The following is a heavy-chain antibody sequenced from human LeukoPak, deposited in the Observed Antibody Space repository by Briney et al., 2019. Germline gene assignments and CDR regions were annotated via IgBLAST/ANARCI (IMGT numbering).Heavy chain of an antibody. D-gene: IGHD2-2*01. V-gene: IGHV4-30-2*01. J-gene: IGHJ4*02. Sequence: ASETLSLTCAVSGGSISSGGCSWSWIRQPPGKGLEWIGYIYHSGSTYYNPSLKSRVTISVYRSKNQFSLKLSSVTAADTAVYYCAKYSIYCSSTSCYPREFDYWGQGTLVTVSS. CDR2: IYHSGST. CDR1: GGSISSGGCS. CDR3: AKYSIYCSSTSCYPREFDY.